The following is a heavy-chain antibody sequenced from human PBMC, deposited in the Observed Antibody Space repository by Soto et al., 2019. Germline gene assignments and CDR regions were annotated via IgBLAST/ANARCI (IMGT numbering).Heavy chain of an antibody. V-gene: IGHV4-59*01. CDR3: ARSRGGYFGY. CDR1: GGSISSYY. Sequence: SETLSLTCTVSGGSISSYYWSWIRQPPGKGLEWIGYIYYSGSTNYNPSHKSRVTISVDTSKNQFSLKLSSVTAADTAVYYCARSRGGYFGYWGQGTRVTVS. D-gene: IGHD3-22*01. J-gene: IGHJ4*02. CDR2: IYYSGST.